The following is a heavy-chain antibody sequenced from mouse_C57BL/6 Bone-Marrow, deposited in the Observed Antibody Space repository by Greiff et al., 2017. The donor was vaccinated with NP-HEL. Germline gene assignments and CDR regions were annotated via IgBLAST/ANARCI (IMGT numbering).Heavy chain of an antibody. CDR3: ARGYGIPFAY. CDR1: GFTFSSYG. V-gene: IGHV5-6*02. J-gene: IGHJ3*01. Sequence: EVKVVESGGDLVKPGGSLKLSCAASGFTFSSYGMSWVRQTPDKRLEWVATISSGGSYTYYPDSVKGRFTISRDNAKNTLYLQMSSLQSEDTAMYYGARGYGIPFAYWGQGTGVTVSA. D-gene: IGHD2-1*01. CDR2: ISSGGSYT.